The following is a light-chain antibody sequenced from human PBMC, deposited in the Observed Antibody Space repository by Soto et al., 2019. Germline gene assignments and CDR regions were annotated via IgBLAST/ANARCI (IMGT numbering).Light chain of an antibody. CDR1: SSDVGGYNY. CDR3: SSHAGSSVV. V-gene: IGLV2-11*01. J-gene: IGLJ1*01. Sequence: ALTQPRSVSGSPGQSFTISCTGASSDVGGYNYVSWYQQHPGKAPKLMIYDVTTRPSGVPDRFSGSKSGNTASLTISGLQAEDEADYYCSSHAGSSVVFGTGTKVTVL. CDR2: DVT.